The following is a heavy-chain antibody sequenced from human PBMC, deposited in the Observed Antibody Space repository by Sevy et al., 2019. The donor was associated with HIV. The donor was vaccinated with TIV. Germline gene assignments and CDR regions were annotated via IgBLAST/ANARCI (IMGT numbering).Heavy chain of an antibody. V-gene: IGHV3-21*01. CDR2: ISSSSTYI. D-gene: IGHD2-15*01. Sequence: GGSLRLSCAASGFTIRTYNMNWVRQAPGKGLEWVSSISSSSTYIYYADSVKGRFTISRDNAKNSLYLQMSSLRAEDTAVYYCARDIVIPATTVYFYYGMDVWGQGTTVTVSS. CDR3: ARDIVIPATTVYFYYGMDV. CDR1: GFTIRTYN. J-gene: IGHJ6*02.